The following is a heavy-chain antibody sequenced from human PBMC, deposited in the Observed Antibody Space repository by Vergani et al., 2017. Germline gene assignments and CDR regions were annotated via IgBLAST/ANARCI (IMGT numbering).Heavy chain of an antibody. CDR1: GFSLSTSGMC. J-gene: IGHJ6*02. CDR3: ARSEGATKRWAHYYYYGMDV. D-gene: IGHD1-26*01. Sequence: QVTLRESGPALVKPTQTLTLTCTFSGFSLSTSGMCVSWIRQPPGKALEWLALIDWDDDKYYSTSLKTRLTISKDTSKNQVVLTMTNMDPVDTATYYCARSEGATKRWAHYYYYGMDVWGQGTTVTVSS. V-gene: IGHV2-70*01. CDR2: IDWDDDK.